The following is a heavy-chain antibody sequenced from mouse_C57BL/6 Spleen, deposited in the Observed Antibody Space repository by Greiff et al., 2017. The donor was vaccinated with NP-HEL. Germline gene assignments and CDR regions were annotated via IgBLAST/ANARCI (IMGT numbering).Heavy chain of an antibody. CDR2: IYPRDGST. Sequence: QVQLQQSGPELVKPGASVKLSCKASGYTFTSYDINWVKQRPGQGLEWIGWIYPRDGSTKYNEKLKGKATLTVDTSSSTAYMELHSLTSEDSAVYFWARGDSFYAMDYWGQGTSVTVSS. CDR1: GYTFTSYD. V-gene: IGHV1-85*01. J-gene: IGHJ4*01. CDR3: ARGDSFYAMDY. D-gene: IGHD3-3*01.